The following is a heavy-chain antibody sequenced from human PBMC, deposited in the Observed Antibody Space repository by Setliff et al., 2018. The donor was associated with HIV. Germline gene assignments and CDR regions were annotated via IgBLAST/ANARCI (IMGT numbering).Heavy chain of an antibody. CDR3: ARQFPPHHRGAHYSDL. CDR1: GGSITPHY. J-gene: IGHJ5*02. CDR2: IYYSGGT. Sequence: SETLSLTCTVSGGSITPHYWSWIRQPPGKGLEWIGLIYYSGGTNYSPSLKSRVTISVDSSKNQFSLKLTSVTAADAAIYYCARQFPPHHRGAHYSDLWSQGTLVTVSS. D-gene: IGHD2-15*01. V-gene: IGHV4-59*11.